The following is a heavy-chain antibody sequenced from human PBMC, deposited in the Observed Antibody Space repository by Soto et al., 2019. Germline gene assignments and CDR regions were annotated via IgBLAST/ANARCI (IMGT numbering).Heavy chain of an antibody. CDR3: AGDGPPCEKDYGDSWGFYY. J-gene: IGHJ4*02. V-gene: IGHV3-11*01. CDR2: ISSSGRTI. D-gene: IGHD4-17*01. CDR1: GFTFSDYY. Sequence: QVQLVESGGGLVKPGGSLRLSCAASGFTFSDYYMSWIRQAPGKGLEWGSYISSSGRTIYYADSVKGRFTISRDHAKNPLYLQMNSLRAEDTAVYYCAGDGPPCEKDYGDSWGFYYWGQGNLVTVSS.